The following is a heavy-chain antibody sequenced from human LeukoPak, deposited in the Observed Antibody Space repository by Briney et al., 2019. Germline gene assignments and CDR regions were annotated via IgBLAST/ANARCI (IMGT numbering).Heavy chain of an antibody. D-gene: IGHD3-10*01. CDR3: ARASRYYGSGSEFDY. Sequence: GASVKVSCKASGYTFSSYAMHWVRQAPGKGLEYVSAISSNGGSTYYANSVKGRFTISRDNSKNTLYLQMGSLRAEDMAVYYCARASRYYGSGSEFDYWGQGTLVTVSS. CDR2: ISSNGGST. CDR1: GYTFSSYA. J-gene: IGHJ4*02. V-gene: IGHV3-64*01.